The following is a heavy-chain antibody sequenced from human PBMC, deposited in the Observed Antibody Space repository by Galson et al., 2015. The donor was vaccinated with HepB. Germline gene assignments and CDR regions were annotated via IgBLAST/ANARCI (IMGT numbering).Heavy chain of an antibody. V-gene: IGHV3-33*01. CDR3: ARGSRTFGGVIGIDY. Sequence: SLRLSCAASGFTFSSYGMHWVRQAPGKGLEWVAVIWYDGSNKYYADSVKGRFTISRDNSKNTLYLQMNSLRAEDTAVYYCARGSRTFGGVIGIDYWGQGTLVTVSS. CDR1: GFTFSSYG. J-gene: IGHJ4*02. CDR2: IWYDGSNK. D-gene: IGHD3-16*02.